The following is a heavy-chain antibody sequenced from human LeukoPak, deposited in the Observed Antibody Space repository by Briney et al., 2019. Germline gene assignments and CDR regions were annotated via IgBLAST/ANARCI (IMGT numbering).Heavy chain of an antibody. Sequence: ASVKVSSKASGYTFTSYGISWVRQAPGQGLEWMGWISAYNGNTNYAQKLQGRVTMTTDTSTSTAYMELRSLRSDDTAVYYCARLYGSGSYLNGDYYYYGMDVWGKGTTVTVSS. CDR2: ISAYNGNT. CDR3: ARLYGSGSYLNGDYYYYGMDV. V-gene: IGHV1-18*04. J-gene: IGHJ6*04. CDR1: GYTFTSYG. D-gene: IGHD3-10*01.